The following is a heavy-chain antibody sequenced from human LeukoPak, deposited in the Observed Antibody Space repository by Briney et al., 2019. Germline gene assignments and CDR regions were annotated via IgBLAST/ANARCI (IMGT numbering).Heavy chain of an antibody. CDR3: ARDRGTFYYGGSGPVLEYFQH. CDR1: GFTFSSYT. V-gene: IGHV3-21*01. D-gene: IGHD3-22*01. Sequence: GGSLRLSCTPSGFTFSSYTMNWVRQAPGKGLEGVSSISSVSRYIYYADSVKGRFTLSRDNAENSLHLQMNSLRAEDTAVYFCARDRGTFYYGGSGPVLEYFQHWGQGTLVTVSS. J-gene: IGHJ1*01. CDR2: ISSVSRYI.